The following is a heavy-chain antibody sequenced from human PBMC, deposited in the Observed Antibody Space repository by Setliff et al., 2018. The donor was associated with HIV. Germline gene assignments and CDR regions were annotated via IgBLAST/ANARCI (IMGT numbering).Heavy chain of an antibody. CDR3: AKDVYVAKYYYGSSGYSGSYY. CDR2: LRFDGSNK. D-gene: IGHD3-22*01. V-gene: IGHV3-30*02. Sequence: GGSLRLSCAAFGFTFSDYGMHWVRQAPGKGLEWVAFLRFDGSNKSYGDSVKGRFTISRDNSKNTLYLQMNSLRAEDTAVYYCAKDVYVAKYYYGSSGYSGSYYWGQGTLVTVSS. CDR1: GFTFSDYG. J-gene: IGHJ4*02.